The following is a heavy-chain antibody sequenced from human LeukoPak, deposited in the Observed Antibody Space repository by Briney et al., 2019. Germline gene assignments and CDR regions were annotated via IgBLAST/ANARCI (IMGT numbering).Heavy chain of an antibody. CDR2: ISYDGSNK. D-gene: IGHD3-22*01. CDR3: ARDPYDSSGYFDY. V-gene: IGHV3-30*09. Sequence: PGGSLRLSCAASGFTFSSYAMHWVRQAPGKGLEWVAVISYDGSNKYYADSVKGRFAISRDNSKNTLYLQMNSLSTEDTAVYYCARDPYDSSGYFDYWGQGTLVTVSS. CDR1: GFTFSSYA. J-gene: IGHJ4*02.